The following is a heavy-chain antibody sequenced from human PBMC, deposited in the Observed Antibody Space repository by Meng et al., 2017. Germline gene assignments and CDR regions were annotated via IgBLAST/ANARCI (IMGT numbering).Heavy chain of an antibody. Sequence: GESLKISCAASGFTFSSYAMSWVRQAPGKGLEWVSAISGSGGSTYYADSVKGRFTISRDNSKNTLYLQMSSLRAEDTAVYYCTTDYDSSGYHMYYFDYWGQGTLVTVSS. CDR3: TTDYDSSGYHMYYFDY. D-gene: IGHD3-22*01. CDR2: ISGSGGST. J-gene: IGHJ4*02. V-gene: IGHV3-23*01. CDR1: GFTFSSYA.